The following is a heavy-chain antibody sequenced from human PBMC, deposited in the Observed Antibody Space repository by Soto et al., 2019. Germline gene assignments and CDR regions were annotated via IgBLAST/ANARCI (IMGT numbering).Heavy chain of an antibody. CDR1: GGTFSSYA. CDR3: ARASRAGITIFGVGHYYYYGMDV. V-gene: IGHV1-69*01. D-gene: IGHD3-3*01. Sequence: QVQLVQSGAEVKKPGSSVKVSCKASGGTFSSYAISWVRQAPGQGPEWMGGIIPIFGTANYAQKFQGRVTITADESTSTAYMELSSLRSEDTAVYYCARASRAGITIFGVGHYYYYGMDVWGQGTTVTVSS. J-gene: IGHJ6*02. CDR2: IIPIFGTA.